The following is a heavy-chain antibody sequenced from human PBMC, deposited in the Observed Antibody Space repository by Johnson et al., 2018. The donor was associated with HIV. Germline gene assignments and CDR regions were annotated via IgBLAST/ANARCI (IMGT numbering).Heavy chain of an antibody. CDR1: GFTFDDYG. CDR2: IWFDGITK. Sequence: VQLVESGGGGVQPGRSLRLSCAASGFTFDDYGMSWVRQAPGKGLEWVAVIWFDGITKYYSDSVKGRFTISRDLSKNTLFLQMNSLRADDTAVYYCAKVAVATAAGGVGLNIWGPGTMVTVSS. J-gene: IGHJ3*02. D-gene: IGHD6-13*01. V-gene: IGHV3-33*06. CDR3: AKVAVATAAGGVGLNI.